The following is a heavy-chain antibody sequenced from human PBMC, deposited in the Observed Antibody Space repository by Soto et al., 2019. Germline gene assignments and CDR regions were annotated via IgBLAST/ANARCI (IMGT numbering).Heavy chain of an antibody. Sequence: EVQLEESGGGLVQPGGSLRLSCAASGFTLSMYWMTWVRQAPGRGLEWVANIKQDGSKKSYLDSVRGRFTISRDNVRNSLYRQMDSLRAEDTALYYCARDVSPGSSSLYLDAFDIWGQGTMVIVSS. J-gene: IGHJ3*02. V-gene: IGHV3-7*05. D-gene: IGHD6-13*01. CDR2: IKQDGSKK. CDR1: GFTLSMYW. CDR3: ARDVSPGSSSLYLDAFDI.